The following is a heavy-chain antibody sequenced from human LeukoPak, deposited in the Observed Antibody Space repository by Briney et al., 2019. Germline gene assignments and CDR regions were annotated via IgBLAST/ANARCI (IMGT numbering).Heavy chain of an antibody. CDR3: ASPKQDTAYSYYFDY. D-gene: IGHD5-18*01. J-gene: IGHJ4*02. CDR2: IIPIFGIA. CDR1: GGTFSSYA. V-gene: IGHV1-69*04. Sequence: SVKVSCKASGGTFSSYAISWVRQAPGQGLEWMGRIIPIFGIANYAQKFQGRVTITADKSTSTAYMELSSLRSEDTAVYYCASPKQDTAYSYYFDYWGQGTLVTVPS.